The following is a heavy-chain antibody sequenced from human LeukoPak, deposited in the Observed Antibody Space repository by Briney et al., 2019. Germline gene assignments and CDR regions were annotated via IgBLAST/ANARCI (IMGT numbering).Heavy chain of an antibody. J-gene: IGHJ4*02. CDR1: GFTFSSYS. Sequence: GGSLRLSCAASGFTFSSYSMNWVRQAPGKGLEWVSSISSSSSYIYYADSVKGRFTISRDNAKNSLYLQMNSLRAEDTAVYYCAGTVPDCGGDCYLDYWGQGTLVTVSS. CDR3: AGTVPDCGGDCYLDY. V-gene: IGHV3-21*01. CDR2: ISSSSSYI. D-gene: IGHD2-21*02.